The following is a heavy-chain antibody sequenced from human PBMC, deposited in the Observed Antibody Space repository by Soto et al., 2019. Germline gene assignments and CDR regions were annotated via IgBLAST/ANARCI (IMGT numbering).Heavy chain of an antibody. CDR2: IYHSGST. J-gene: IGHJ5*02. D-gene: IGHD6-6*01. V-gene: IGHV4-30-2*01. CDR3: ARAYSSSDWFDP. Sequence: TPSLTRAFSCGSIRRGCYSWGWGRQPPGKGLEWIGYIYHSGSTYYNPSLKSRVTISVDRSKNQFSLKLSSVTAADTAVYYCARAYSSSDWFDPWGQGTVVTVSS. CDR1: CGSIRRGCYS.